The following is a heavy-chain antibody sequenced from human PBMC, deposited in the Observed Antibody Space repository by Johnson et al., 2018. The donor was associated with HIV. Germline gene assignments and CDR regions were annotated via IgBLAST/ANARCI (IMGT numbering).Heavy chain of an antibody. V-gene: IGHV3-7*01. CDR3: AIEASLYAFDI. CDR1: GFTFNNYW. CDR2: IKEDGSEK. D-gene: IGHD5/OR15-5a*01. J-gene: IGHJ3*02. Sequence: MQLVESGGGLVQPGGSLRLSCAASGFTFNNYWMSWVRQAPGKGLEWVANIKEDGSEKYYVDSVKGRFTISRDNAKNSLYLQMNSLIAEDTAVYYCAIEASLYAFDIWGQGTMVTVSS.